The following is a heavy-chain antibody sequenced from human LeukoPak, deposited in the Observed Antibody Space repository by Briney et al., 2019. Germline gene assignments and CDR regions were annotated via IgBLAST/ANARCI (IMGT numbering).Heavy chain of an antibody. Sequence: SPSQTLSLTCAVSGGSISSGGYSWSWIRQPAGKGLEWIGRIYTSGSTNYNPSLKSRVTMSVDTSKNQFSLKLSSVTAADTAVYYCARTGYHNYFDYWGQGTLVTVSS. CDR1: GGSISSGGYS. CDR2: IYTSGST. V-gene: IGHV4-61*02. J-gene: IGHJ4*02. CDR3: ARTGYHNYFDY. D-gene: IGHD2-2*01.